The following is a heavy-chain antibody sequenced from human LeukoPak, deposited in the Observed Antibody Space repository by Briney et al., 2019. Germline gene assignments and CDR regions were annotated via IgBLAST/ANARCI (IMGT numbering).Heavy chain of an antibody. J-gene: IGHJ4*02. CDR3: ARDSGFSGTQRGEY. D-gene: IGHD3/OR15-3a*01. CDR1: GFTFSSYA. CDR2: ISYDGTNK. Sequence: GGSLRLSCAASGFTFSSYAMHWVRQAPGKGLEWVAVISYDGTNKYYADSVKGRFTISRDNSKNTLYLQMNSLRAEDTALYYCARDSGFSGTQRGEYWGQGTLVTVSS. V-gene: IGHV3-30*04.